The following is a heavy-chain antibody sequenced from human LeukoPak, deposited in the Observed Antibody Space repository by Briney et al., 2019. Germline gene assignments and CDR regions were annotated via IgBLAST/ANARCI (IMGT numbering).Heavy chain of an antibody. Sequence: GGSLRLSCAASGFTFSSYSMNWVRQAPGKGLEWVSSISSSSSYIYYADSVKGRFAISRDNAKNSLYLQMNSLRAEDTAVYYCARDPGSGYDPHTDYWGQGTLVTVSS. V-gene: IGHV3-21*01. D-gene: IGHD5-12*01. CDR3: ARDPGSGYDPHTDY. CDR2: ISSSSSYI. J-gene: IGHJ4*02. CDR1: GFTFSSYS.